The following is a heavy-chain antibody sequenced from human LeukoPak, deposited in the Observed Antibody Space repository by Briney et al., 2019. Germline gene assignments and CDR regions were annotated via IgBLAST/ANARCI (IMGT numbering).Heavy chain of an antibody. J-gene: IGHJ6*02. Sequence: ASVKVSCKASGYTFIGYYMHWVRQAPGQGLEWMGWVQPNSGGTKYAQKFQDRVTMTRDTSNTTAYMQLNRLRSDDTAVYYCASAIPSQVLFSIHGLDVWGPGTTVIVSS. D-gene: IGHD3-16*01. CDR3: ASAIPSQVLFSIHGLDV. V-gene: IGHV1-2*02. CDR1: GYTFIGYY. CDR2: VQPNSGGT.